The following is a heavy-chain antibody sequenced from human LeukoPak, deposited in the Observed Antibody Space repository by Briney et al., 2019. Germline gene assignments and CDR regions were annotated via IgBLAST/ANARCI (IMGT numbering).Heavy chain of an antibody. CDR1: GFTFSDYY. CDR2: ISSSGSTI. J-gene: IGHJ4*02. D-gene: IGHD6-6*01. CDR3: ARDSAPSIASRPYPDY. V-gene: IGHV3-11*04. Sequence: GGSLRLSCAASGFTFSDYYMSWIRQAPGKGLEGVSYISSSGSTIYHTDSVKGRFTISRDNAKNSLYLQMNSLRAEDTAVYFCARDSAPSIASRPYPDYWGQGTLVTVSS.